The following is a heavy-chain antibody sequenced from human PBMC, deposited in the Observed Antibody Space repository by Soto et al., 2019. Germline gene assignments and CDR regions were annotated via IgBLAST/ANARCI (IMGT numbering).Heavy chain of an antibody. CDR2: IGGSGGSI. CDR3: ARDLAWAFDT. V-gene: IGHV3-48*02. Sequence: GGSLRLSCAASGFTFSTFSMNWVRQAPGKGLEWLSYIGGSGGSISYADSVKGRFTISRDNGKNTLYLQMSSLRDEDTAVYYCARDLAWAFDTWGQGALVTVSS. CDR1: GFTFSTFS. D-gene: IGHD1-26*01. J-gene: IGHJ5*02.